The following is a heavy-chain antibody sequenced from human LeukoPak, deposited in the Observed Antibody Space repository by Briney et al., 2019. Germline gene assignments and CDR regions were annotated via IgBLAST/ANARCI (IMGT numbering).Heavy chain of an antibody. Sequence: GGSLRLSCAASGFTFDDYAMHWVRQAPGKGLEWVSLISGDGGSTYYADSVKGRFTISRDNSKNSLYLQMNSLRTEDTALHYCAKDIGILTGKIPDYWGQGTLVTVSS. J-gene: IGHJ4*02. CDR3: AKDIGILTGKIPDY. D-gene: IGHD3-9*01. V-gene: IGHV3-43*02. CDR2: ISGDGGST. CDR1: GFTFDDYA.